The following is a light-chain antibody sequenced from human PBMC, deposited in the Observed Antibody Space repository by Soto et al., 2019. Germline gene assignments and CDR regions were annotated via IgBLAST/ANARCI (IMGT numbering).Light chain of an antibody. CDR3: QQYNTWPLS. V-gene: IGKV3-15*01. CDR2: GAS. CDR1: QGINRN. J-gene: IGKJ4*01. Sequence: EIVMTQSPATLSLSPGEGATLSCRASQGINRNLAWYQQKPGQAPRLLVYGASTRATGVPARFSGSGSGTEFTLTLSSLQSEDFAVYFCQQYNTWPLSFGGGTKVDIK.